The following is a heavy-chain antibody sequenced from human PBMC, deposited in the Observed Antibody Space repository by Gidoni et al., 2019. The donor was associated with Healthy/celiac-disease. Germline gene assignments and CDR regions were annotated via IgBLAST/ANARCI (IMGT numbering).Heavy chain of an antibody. CDR1: GGSFSGYY. D-gene: IGHD1-26*01. V-gene: IGHV4-34*01. CDR3: ARVPSPSTWYYGMDV. J-gene: IGHJ6*02. Sequence: QVQLQQWGAGLLKPSETLSLTCAVYGGSFSGYYWSWIRQPPGKGLEWIGESNHSGSTNYNPSLKSRVTISVDTSKNQFSLKLSSVTAADTAVYYCARVPSPSTWYYGMDVWGQGTTVTVSS. CDR2: SNHSGST.